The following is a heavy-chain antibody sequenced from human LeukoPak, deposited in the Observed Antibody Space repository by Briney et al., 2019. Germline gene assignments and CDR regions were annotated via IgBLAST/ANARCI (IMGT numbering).Heavy chain of an antibody. Sequence: GGSLRLSCAASRFTFSSYWMHWVRQAPGKGLVWVSRINSDGSSTSYADSVKGRFTISRDNAKNTLYLQMNSLRAEDTAVYYCARGGILWSYDYWGQGTLVTVSS. CDR3: ARGGILWSYDY. D-gene: IGHD2-21*01. V-gene: IGHV3-74*01. J-gene: IGHJ4*02. CDR1: RFTFSSYW. CDR2: INSDGSST.